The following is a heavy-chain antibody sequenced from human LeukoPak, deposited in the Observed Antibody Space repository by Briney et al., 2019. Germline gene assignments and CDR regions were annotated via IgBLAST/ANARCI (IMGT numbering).Heavy chain of an antibody. J-gene: IGHJ4*02. Sequence: GGSLRLSCAASGFTFSSYAMTWVRQAPGKGLEWVSGTTSSGASTYYAASVKGRFTVSRDNSENTLYLQINNLSAEDTGTYYCVKDEDLYSPTWYLFEDWGQGTLVTVSS. V-gene: IGHV3-23*01. CDR2: TTSSGAST. CDR3: VKDEDLYSPTWYLFED. D-gene: IGHD5-12*01. CDR1: GFTFSSYA.